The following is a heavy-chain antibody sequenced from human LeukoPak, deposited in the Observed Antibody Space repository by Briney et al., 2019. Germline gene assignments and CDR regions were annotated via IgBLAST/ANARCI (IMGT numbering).Heavy chain of an antibody. CDR3: ARDSGYSSPG. CDR2: VFSTGNS. CDR1: GGSINGYY. V-gene: IGHV4-4*07. Sequence: KTSETLSLTCTVSGGSINGYYWSWIRQSDGKGLEWIGRVFSTGNSNDNPSLKSRVSLSVDRSKNQFSLRLSSVTAADTAVYYCARDSGYSSPGWGQGILVTVSS. D-gene: IGHD5-18*01. J-gene: IGHJ4*02.